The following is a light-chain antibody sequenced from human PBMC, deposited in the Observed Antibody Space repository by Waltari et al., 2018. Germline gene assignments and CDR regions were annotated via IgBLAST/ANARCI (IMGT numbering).Light chain of an antibody. CDR2: GTS. CDR1: QSVSSNY. V-gene: IGKV3-20*01. CDR3: QQYGSSPPYS. Sequence: EIVLTQSPGTLSLSPGERGTLSCRASQSVSSNYLAWYQQKPGQAPRLLIFGTSSRATGIPDRFSGSGSETDFTLTISRLEPEDSAVYYCQQYGSSPPYSFGQGTKLEIK. J-gene: IGKJ2*03.